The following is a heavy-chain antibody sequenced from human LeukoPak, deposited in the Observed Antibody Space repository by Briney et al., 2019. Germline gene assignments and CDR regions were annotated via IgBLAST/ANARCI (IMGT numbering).Heavy chain of an antibody. D-gene: IGHD3-22*01. J-gene: IGHJ4*02. Sequence: SVKVSCKASGGTFSSYTITWVRQAPGQGLEWMGGIIPIFGTTNYAQKFQDRVTITADESTSTAYMELSSLRSEDTAVYYCARGHRYDTSGYSDFDYWGQGTLVTVSS. CDR3: ARGHRYDTSGYSDFDY. V-gene: IGHV1-69*13. CDR1: GGTFSSYT. CDR2: IIPIFGTT.